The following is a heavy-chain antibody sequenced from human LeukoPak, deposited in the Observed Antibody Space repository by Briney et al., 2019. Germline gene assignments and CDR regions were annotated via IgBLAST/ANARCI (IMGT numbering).Heavy chain of an antibody. CDR2: IITICGTA. CDR1: AGTFSSNA. J-gene: IGHJ5*02. Sequence: SVKVSCKASAGTFSSNAISWVRQAPGQGLEWMGGIITICGTANYAQKFQGRVTITADESTSTAYMELSSLRSEDTAVYYCARGPARISKGNWFDPWGQGTLVTVSS. CDR3: ARGPARISKGNWFDP. V-gene: IGHV1-69*01. D-gene: IGHD2-15*01.